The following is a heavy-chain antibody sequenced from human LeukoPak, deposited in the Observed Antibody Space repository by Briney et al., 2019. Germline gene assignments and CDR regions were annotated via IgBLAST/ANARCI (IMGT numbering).Heavy chain of an antibody. CDR1: GGTFSNSA. CDR2: ISAYNGNT. CDR3: ARAIAAARGHYFDY. Sequence: ASVKVSCKASGGTFSNSAISWVRQAPGQGLEWMGWISAYNGNTNYAQKLQGRVTMTTDTSTSTAYMELRSLRSDDTAVYYCARAIAAARGHYFDYWGQGTLVTVSS. J-gene: IGHJ4*02. D-gene: IGHD6-13*01. V-gene: IGHV1-18*01.